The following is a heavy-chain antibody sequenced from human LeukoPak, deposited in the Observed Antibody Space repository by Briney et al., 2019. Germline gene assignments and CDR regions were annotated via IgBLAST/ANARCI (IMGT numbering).Heavy chain of an antibody. V-gene: IGHV3-23*01. D-gene: IGHD3-10*01. CDR2: ISGSAGRT. J-gene: IGHJ4*02. Sequence: GGSLRLSCSASGFSFSSFVMHWVRQAPGKGLEWVSTISGSAGRTYYADSVKGRFTISRDNSKNTLYLQLNSLRAEDTAVYYCAKDSLGSEIPLFDYWGQGTLVTVSS. CDR3: AKDSLGSEIPLFDY. CDR1: GFSFSSFV.